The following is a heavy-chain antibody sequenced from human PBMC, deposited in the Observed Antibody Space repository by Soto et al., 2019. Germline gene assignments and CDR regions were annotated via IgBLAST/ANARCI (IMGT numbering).Heavy chain of an antibody. Sequence: GASVKVSCKASGGTFSSYTISWVRQAPGQGLEWMGRIIPILGIANYAQKFQGRVTITADKSTSTAYMELSSLRSEDTAVYYCARVEGIAAADYYYYYGMDIWGQGTTVTVSS. J-gene: IGHJ6*02. CDR3: ARVEGIAAADYYYYYGMDI. CDR1: GGTFSSYT. D-gene: IGHD6-13*01. V-gene: IGHV1-69*02. CDR2: IIPILGIA.